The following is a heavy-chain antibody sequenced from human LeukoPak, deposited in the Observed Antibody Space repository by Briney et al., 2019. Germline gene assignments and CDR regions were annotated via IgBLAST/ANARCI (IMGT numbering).Heavy chain of an antibody. D-gene: IGHD2/OR15-2a*01. Sequence: GGSLRLSCTPSGFTFSTYAMTWVRQAPGKGLEWVSGISGSGTGTFYGDSVKGRFTISRDNSKNTLYLQMNSLRAEDTAVYYCTRLNIESYVDYLGQGTLVSVSS. CDR2: ISGSGTGT. V-gene: IGHV3-23*01. CDR3: TRLNIESYVDY. J-gene: IGHJ4*02. CDR1: GFTFSTYA.